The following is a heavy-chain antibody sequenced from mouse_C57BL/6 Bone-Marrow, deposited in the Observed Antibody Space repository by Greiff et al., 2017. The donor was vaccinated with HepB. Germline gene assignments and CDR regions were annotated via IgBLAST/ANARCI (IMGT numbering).Heavy chain of an antibody. V-gene: IGHV5-4*01. Sequence: EVNVVESGGGLVKPGGSLKLSCAASGFTFSSYAMSWVRQTPEKRLEWVATISDGGSYTYYPDNVKGRFTISRDNAKNNLYLQMSHLKSEDTAMYYCARDRGDYETWCAYWGQGTLVTVSA. D-gene: IGHD2-4*01. CDR1: GFTFSSYA. CDR3: ARDRGDYETWCAY. CDR2: ISDGGSYT. J-gene: IGHJ3*01.